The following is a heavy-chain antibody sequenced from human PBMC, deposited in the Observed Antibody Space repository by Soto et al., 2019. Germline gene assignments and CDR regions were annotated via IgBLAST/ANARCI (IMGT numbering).Heavy chain of an antibody. CDR2: IYHSGSS. D-gene: IGHD1-26*01. CDR3: AKSGSFFRPSLGYFDY. V-gene: IGHV4-34*01. Sequence: PSETLSLTCAVYGGSFSGNYWTWIRQPPGKGLEWIGEIYHSGSSNYNPSLESRVTISVDTSKNQFSLQLRSVTAADTAVYYCAKSGSFFRPSLGYFDYWGQGTLVTVSS. CDR1: GGSFSGNY. J-gene: IGHJ4*02.